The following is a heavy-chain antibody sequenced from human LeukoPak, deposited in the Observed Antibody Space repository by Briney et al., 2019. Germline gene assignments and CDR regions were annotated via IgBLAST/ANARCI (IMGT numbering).Heavy chain of an antibody. D-gene: IGHD3-10*01. J-gene: IGHJ4*02. Sequence: GESLKISCKASGYTFTHQWIGWVRQKSGSGLEWMGIIYPRDSDTRYSPSFQGHVSISADTSINTAYLEWSRLEASDTAIYYWARHSDVIGAIWGQGTLVTVSS. CDR2: IYPRDSDT. CDR1: GYTFTHQW. V-gene: IGHV5-51*01. CDR3: ARHSDVIGAI.